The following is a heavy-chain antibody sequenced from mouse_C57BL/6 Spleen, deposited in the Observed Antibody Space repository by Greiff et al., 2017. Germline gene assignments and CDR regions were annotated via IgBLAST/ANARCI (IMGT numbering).Heavy chain of an antibody. CDR1: GYAFSSSW. V-gene: IGHV1-82*01. Sequence: VKLQESGPELVKPGASVKISCKASGYAFSSSWMNWVKQRPGKGLEWIGRIYPGDGDPNYNGKFKGKATLTADKSSSTAYMQLSSLTSEDSAVYFCARSSYSNLDYWGQGTTLTVSS. CDR3: ARSSYSNLDY. CDR2: IYPGDGDP. D-gene: IGHD2-5*01. J-gene: IGHJ2*01.